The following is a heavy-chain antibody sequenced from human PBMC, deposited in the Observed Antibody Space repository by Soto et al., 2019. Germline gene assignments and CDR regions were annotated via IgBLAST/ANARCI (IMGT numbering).Heavy chain of an antibody. CDR1: GFSFRGYW. J-gene: IGHJ4*02. V-gene: IGHV3-74*01. CDR3: VRAAARGDN. D-gene: IGHD3-10*01. CDR2: VNTDGSDT. Sequence: PVGSLRLSCAASGFSFRGYWMHWVRQAPGEGLVWVSRVNTDGSDTLYADSVKGRFTISRDNTKDTLYLQINSLRVEDTAVYYCVRAAARGDNWGQGTPVTVSS.